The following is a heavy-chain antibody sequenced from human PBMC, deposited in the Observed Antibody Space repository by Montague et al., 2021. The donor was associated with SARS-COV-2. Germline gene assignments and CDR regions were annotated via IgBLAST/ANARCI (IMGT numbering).Heavy chain of an antibody. D-gene: IGHD3-10*01. CDR3: ARGMIRGVTTPFDY. CDR1: SGSIISSGYY. V-gene: IGHV4-39*02. Sequence: SETLSLTCSVSSGSIISSGYYWDWIRQPPGKGLEWIGNIYYSGTTYYNPSLQSRGTISVDTSKNHLSLRLSSVTAADTAVYFCARGMIRGVTTPFDYWGQGSQVTVSS. J-gene: IGHJ4*02. CDR2: IYYSGTT.